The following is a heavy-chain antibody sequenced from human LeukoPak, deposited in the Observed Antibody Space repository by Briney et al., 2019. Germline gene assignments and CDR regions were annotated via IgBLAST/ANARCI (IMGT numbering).Heavy chain of an antibody. CDR3: ARHDAVAANPNYYYGMDV. V-gene: IGHV4-39*01. CDR1: GGDISNFKYH. CDR2: ISYSGST. J-gene: IGHJ6*02. Sequence: SETLSLTCAVSGGDISNFKYHWGWIRQPPGKGLEWIGSISYSGSTDYNPSLKSRVTISVDTSKNQFSLKLSSVTAADTAVYFCARHDAVAANPNYYYGMDVWGQGTTATVSS. D-gene: IGHD2-15*01.